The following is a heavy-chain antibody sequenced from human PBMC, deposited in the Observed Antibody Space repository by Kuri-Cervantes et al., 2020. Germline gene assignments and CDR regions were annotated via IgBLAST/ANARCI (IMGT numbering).Heavy chain of an antibody. CDR2: GYYSGST. V-gene: IGHV4-39*07. J-gene: IGHJ5*02. CDR1: DGSISSSRYY. Sequence: SETLSLTCHVPDGSISSSRYYWGWIRQPPGKGLEWVGSGYYSGSTYYNPSLTSRVFISVVTSKNDYSLKLSSVTTANPAVYYWAGDGYCSGGSCDLANWFDPWGQGTLVTVSS. D-gene: IGHD2-15*01. CDR3: AGDGYCSGGSCDLANWFDP.